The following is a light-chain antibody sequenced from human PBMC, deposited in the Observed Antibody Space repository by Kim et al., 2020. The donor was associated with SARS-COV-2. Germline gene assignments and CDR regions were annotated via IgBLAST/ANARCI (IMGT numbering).Light chain of an antibody. J-gene: IGLJ1*01. CDR2: EVS. Sequence: SPGQSVALSCSGNSSDFPFNYVSWYQQYPGKAPKLIMYEVSKRPSGVPVRFSGSKSGNTASLTVSGLQAEDEADYYCASHAPNIYMFGTGTRVTVL. CDR1: SSDFPFNY. CDR3: ASHAPNIYM. V-gene: IGLV2-8*01.